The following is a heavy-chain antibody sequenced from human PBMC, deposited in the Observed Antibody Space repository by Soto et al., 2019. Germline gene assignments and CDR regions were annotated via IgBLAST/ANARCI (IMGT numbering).Heavy chain of an antibody. CDR1: GFTFDDNA. D-gene: IGHD3-16*01. V-gene: IGHV3-9*01. CDR3: AISQDRGGRTTFIY. CDR2: INWKSDI. J-gene: IGHJ4*02. Sequence: LRLSCAVSGFTFDDNAMHWVRQAPEKGLEWVSGINWKSDIGYADSVKGRFTISRDNAENSLYLQMNSLRAEDTALYYCAISQDRGGRTTFIYWGQGTQVTVS.